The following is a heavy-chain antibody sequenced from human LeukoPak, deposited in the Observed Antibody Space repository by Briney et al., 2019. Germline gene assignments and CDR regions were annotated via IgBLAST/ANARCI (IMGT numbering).Heavy chain of an antibody. CDR1: GGSFSGYY. CDR3: ARGRGYCAGGSCDGFDY. V-gene: IGHV4-34*01. J-gene: IGHJ4*02. CDR2: INHSGST. D-gene: IGHD2-15*01. Sequence: PSETLSLTCAVYGGSFSGYYWSWIRQPPGKGLEWIGEINHSGSTNYSPSLKSRVTISVDTSKNQFSLKLSSVTAADTAVYYCARGRGYCAGGSCDGFDYWGQGTLVTVSS.